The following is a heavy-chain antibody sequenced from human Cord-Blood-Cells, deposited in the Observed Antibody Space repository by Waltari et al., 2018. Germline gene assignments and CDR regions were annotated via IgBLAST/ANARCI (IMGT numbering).Heavy chain of an antibody. Sequence: QVQLVQSGAEVKKPGASVKVSCKASGYTFTGYYMHWVRQAPGQGLEWMGWINPNGGGTNYAQNFQGRVTMTRDTSISTAYMELSRLRSDDTAVYYCARVSSSWIPGWFDPWGQGTLVTVSS. J-gene: IGHJ5*02. CDR1: GYTFTGYY. D-gene: IGHD5-18*01. CDR3: ARVSSSWIPGWFDP. V-gene: IGHV1-2*02. CDR2: INPNGGGT.